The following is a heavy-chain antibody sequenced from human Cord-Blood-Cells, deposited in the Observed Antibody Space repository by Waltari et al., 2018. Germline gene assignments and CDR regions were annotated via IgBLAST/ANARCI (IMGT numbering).Heavy chain of an antibody. CDR3: ARVGTTVTTYYYYYGMDV. Sequence: QVQLQESGPGLVKPSQTLSLTCTVSGGSISSGSYYWSWIRQPAGKGLEWIGYIYTSGSTNYNPSLKRRVTISVDTSKNQFSLKLSSVTAADTAVYYCARVGTTVTTYYYYYGMDVWGQGTTVTVSS. CDR2: IYTSGST. J-gene: IGHJ6*02. D-gene: IGHD4-17*01. CDR1: GGSISSGSYY. V-gene: IGHV4-61*09.